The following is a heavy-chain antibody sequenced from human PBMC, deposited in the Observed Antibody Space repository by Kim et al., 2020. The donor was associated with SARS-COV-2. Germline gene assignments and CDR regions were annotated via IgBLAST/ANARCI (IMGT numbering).Heavy chain of an antibody. Sequence: SETLSLTCTVSGGSISTYYWSWIRQTPGEGLEWIGYIYYSGSTNYNPSLKSRVTISVDTSKKQFSLKLSSVTAADTAVYFCARGYSGSYGRFDHWGQGTLVTVSS. D-gene: IGHD1-26*01. CDR3: ARGYSGSYGRFDH. J-gene: IGHJ4*02. CDR2: IYYSGST. V-gene: IGHV4-59*01. CDR1: GGSISTYY.